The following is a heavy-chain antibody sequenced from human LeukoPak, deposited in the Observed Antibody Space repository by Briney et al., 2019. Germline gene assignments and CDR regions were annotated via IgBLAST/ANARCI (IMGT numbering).Heavy chain of an antibody. CDR1: GFTFSSYS. D-gene: IGHD1-26*01. V-gene: IGHV3-21*01. Sequence: PGGSLRLSCAASGFTFSSYSINWVRQAPGKGLEWVSSISSSSSYIYYADSVKGRFTISRDNAKNSLYLQMNSLRAEDTAVYYCARDRDGQWELLDYWGQGTLVTVSS. J-gene: IGHJ4*02. CDR3: ARDRDGQWELLDY. CDR2: ISSSSSYI.